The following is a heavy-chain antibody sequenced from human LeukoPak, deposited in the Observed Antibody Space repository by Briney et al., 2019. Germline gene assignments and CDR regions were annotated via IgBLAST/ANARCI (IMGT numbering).Heavy chain of an antibody. CDR2: INHSGST. V-gene: IGHV4-34*01. D-gene: IGHD3-10*01. J-gene: IGHJ4*02. CDR3: ASRSGPGTSYGPGSDY. Sequence: SETLSLTCAVYGGSFSGYYWSWIRQPPGKGLEWIGEINHSGSTNYNPSLKSRVTISVDTSKNQFSLKLSSVTAADTAVYYCASRSGPGTSYGPGSDYWGQGTLVTVSS. CDR1: GGSFSGYY.